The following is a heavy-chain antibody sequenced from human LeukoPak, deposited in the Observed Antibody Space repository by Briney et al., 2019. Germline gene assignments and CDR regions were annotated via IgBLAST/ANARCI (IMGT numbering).Heavy chain of an antibody. D-gene: IGHD3-22*01. CDR3: SKSGPGTMTFDAFDI. V-gene: IGHV3-23*01. CDR1: AFTFSNYV. Sequence: PGGSLRLSCSASAFTFSNYVINWVRQAPGKGLEWVSTVSASGENSYHADSVKGRFSISRGNSKNTVSLQMNSLRAEDTAVYYCSKSGPGTMTFDAFDIRGQGTVVTVSS. CDR2: VSASGENS. J-gene: IGHJ3*02.